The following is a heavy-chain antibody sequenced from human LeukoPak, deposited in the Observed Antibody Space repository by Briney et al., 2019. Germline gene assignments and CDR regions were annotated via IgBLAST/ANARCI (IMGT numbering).Heavy chain of an antibody. Sequence: PGGSLRLSCAVSGFTFSSYWMSWVRQAPGKGLEWVAHIKQDGSEKYYVDSVKGRFTISRDNAKNSLYLQMNSLRAEDTAVYYCAKDRPGGSSWSFYWYFDLWGRGTLVTVSS. D-gene: IGHD6-13*01. CDR3: AKDRPGGSSWSFYWYFDL. CDR1: GFTFSSYW. V-gene: IGHV3-7*01. J-gene: IGHJ2*01. CDR2: IKQDGSEK.